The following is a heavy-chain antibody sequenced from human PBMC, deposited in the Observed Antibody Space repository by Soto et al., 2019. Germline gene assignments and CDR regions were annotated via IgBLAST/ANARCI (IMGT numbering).Heavy chain of an antibody. CDR3: ARARSGEYFDL. CDR1: GFTFSSYS. D-gene: IGHD3-3*01. V-gene: IGHV3-21*01. J-gene: IGHJ2*01. CDR2: ISSSSSYI. Sequence: PGGSLRLSCAASGFTFSSYSMNWVRQAPGKGLEWVSSISSSSSYIYYADSVKGRFTISRDNAKDSLYLQMNSLRAEDTAVYYCARARSGEYFDLWGRGTLVTVSS.